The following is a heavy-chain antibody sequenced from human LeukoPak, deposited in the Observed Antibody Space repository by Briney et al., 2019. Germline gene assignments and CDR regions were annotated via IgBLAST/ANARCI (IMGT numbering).Heavy chain of an antibody. CDR1: GYSFTSYW. J-gene: IGHJ2*01. D-gene: IGHD3-22*01. CDR2: IYPGDSDT. V-gene: IGHV5-51*07. CDR3: ARTGDSSGYSWYFDL. Sequence: GESLKISCKGSGYSFTSYWIGWVHQMPGKGLEWMGIIYPGDSDTRYSPSFQGQVTISADKSISTAYLQWSSLKASDTAMYYCARTGDSSGYSWYFDLWGRGTLVTVSS.